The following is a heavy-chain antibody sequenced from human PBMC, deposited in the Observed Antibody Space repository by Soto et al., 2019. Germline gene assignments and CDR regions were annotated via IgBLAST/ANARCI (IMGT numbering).Heavy chain of an antibody. J-gene: IGHJ4*02. CDR2: IYYSGST. CDR1: GGSISSYY. Sequence: PSETLSLTCTVSGGSISSYYWSWIRQPPGKGLEWIGYIYYSGSTNYSPSLKSRVTISVDTSKNQFSLKLSSVTAADTAVYYCARRYGWNFDYWGQGTLVTVSS. V-gene: IGHV4-59*08. D-gene: IGHD6-19*01. CDR3: ARRYGWNFDY.